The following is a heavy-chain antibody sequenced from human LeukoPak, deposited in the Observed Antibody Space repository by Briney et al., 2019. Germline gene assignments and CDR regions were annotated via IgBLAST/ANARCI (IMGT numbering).Heavy chain of an antibody. D-gene: IGHD1-26*01. CDR3: ARDLGLDY. Sequence: GGSLRLSCAASGFTFSSYSMNWVRQAPGKGLEWVSSISSSSSSIYYADSVKGRPTISRDNAKNSLILKLTTLRAEDTAVYYCARDLGLDYWGQGTLVTVSS. J-gene: IGHJ4*02. CDR2: ISSSSSSI. CDR1: GFTFSSYS. V-gene: IGHV3-48*01.